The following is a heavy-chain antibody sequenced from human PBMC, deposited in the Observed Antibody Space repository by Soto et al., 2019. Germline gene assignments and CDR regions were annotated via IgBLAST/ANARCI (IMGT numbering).Heavy chain of an antibody. J-gene: IGHJ6*02. V-gene: IGHV4-4*02. CDR2: IFHSGTS. D-gene: IGHD1-26*01. CDR1: GGSISSRDW. Sequence: QVQLQESGPGLVKPSGTLSLTCAVSGGSISSRDWWTWVRQPPGSGLQWIGDIFHSGTSNYNPSPKSRLTISVDKWKNHFSLTLKSVTAADTAVYYCARGHEGDGGWGMDVWGQGTTVSVSS. CDR3: ARGHEGDGGWGMDV.